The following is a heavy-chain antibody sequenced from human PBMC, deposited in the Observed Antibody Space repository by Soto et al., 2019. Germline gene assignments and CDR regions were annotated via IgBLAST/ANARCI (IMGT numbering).Heavy chain of an antibody. CDR3: VKDESINWYSGHYRH. J-gene: IGHJ1*01. CDR2: INWNSGSL. CDR1: GLTLDDYA. V-gene: IGHV3-9*01. Sequence: HGWSMELCCAASGLTLDDYAMHGVRQVPGKGLEWVSGINWNSGSLGYGDSVKGRFAISRDNAKNSLHLQMNSLSAEDTAFYYCVKDESINWYSGHYRHWGQGTLVT. D-gene: IGHD6-13*01.